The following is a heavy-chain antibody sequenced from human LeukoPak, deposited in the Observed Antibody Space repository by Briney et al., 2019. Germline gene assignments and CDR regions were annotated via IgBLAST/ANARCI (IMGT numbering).Heavy chain of an antibody. Sequence: PGGSLRLSCAASGFTVSSNYMSWVRQAPGKGLEWVSSISSSSSYIYYADSVKGRFTISRDNAKNSLYLQMNSLRAEDTAVYYCTQTKTTVVTPFSSYYYMDVWGKGTTVTVSS. CDR3: TQTKTTVVTPFSSYYYMDV. V-gene: IGHV3-21*01. D-gene: IGHD4-23*01. CDR2: ISSSSSYI. CDR1: GFTVSSNY. J-gene: IGHJ6*03.